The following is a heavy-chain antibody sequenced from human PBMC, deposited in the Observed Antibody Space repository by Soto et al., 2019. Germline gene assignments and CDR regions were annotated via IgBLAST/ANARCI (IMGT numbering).Heavy chain of an antibody. D-gene: IGHD3-10*01. CDR3: AKGSQEIGH. J-gene: IGHJ4*02. Sequence: QVQLVESGGGVVQPGRSLRLSCAASGFTFRSYGMHWARQAPGKGLEWVAVIWHDGSNKYYADSVKGRFTISRDNSKNTLYLQMNSLRAEDTAVYYCAKGSQEIGHWGQGTLVTVSS. V-gene: IGHV3-33*06. CDR1: GFTFRSYG. CDR2: IWHDGSNK.